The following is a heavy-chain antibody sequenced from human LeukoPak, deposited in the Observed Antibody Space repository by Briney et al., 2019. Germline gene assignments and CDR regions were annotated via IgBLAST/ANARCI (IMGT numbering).Heavy chain of an antibody. V-gene: IGHV1-2*02. D-gene: IGHD2-15*01. CDR2: INPNSGGT. CDR1: GYTFTGYY. CDR3: AREIFSGGSCYSYY. J-gene: IGHJ4*02. Sequence: GASVKVSCKASGYTFTGYYMHWVRQAPGQGLEWMGWINPNSGGTNYAQKFQGRVTMTRDTSISTAYMELSRLRSDDTAVYYCAREIFSGGSCYSYYWGQGTLVTVSS.